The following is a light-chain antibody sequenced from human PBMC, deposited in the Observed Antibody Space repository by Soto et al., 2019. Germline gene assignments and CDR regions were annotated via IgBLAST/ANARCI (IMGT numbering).Light chain of an antibody. J-gene: IGKJ4*01. CDR3: QQRDNWRGT. V-gene: IGKV3-11*01. CDR2: DAS. CDR1: QNIRKY. Sequence: EIVLTQFPATLSLSPGERATLSCRASQNIRKYLAWYQQKPGQAPRLLIYDASIKATGIPARFSGSGFETDFTLTISSLEPEDFAVYYCQQRDNWRGTFGGGTKVVIK.